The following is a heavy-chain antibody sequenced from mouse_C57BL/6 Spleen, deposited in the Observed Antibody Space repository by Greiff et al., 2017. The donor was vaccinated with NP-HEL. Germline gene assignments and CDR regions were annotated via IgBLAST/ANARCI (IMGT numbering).Heavy chain of an antibody. Sequence: EVKLVESGGGLVKPGGSLKLSCAASGFTFSDYGMHWVRQAPEKGLEWVAYISSGSSTIYYADTVKGRFTISRDNAKNTLFLQMTSLRSEDTAMYYCARDGYYRGWYFDVWGTGTTVTVSS. CDR2: ISSGSSTI. CDR3: ARDGYYRGWYFDV. J-gene: IGHJ1*03. V-gene: IGHV5-17*01. D-gene: IGHD2-3*01. CDR1: GFTFSDYG.